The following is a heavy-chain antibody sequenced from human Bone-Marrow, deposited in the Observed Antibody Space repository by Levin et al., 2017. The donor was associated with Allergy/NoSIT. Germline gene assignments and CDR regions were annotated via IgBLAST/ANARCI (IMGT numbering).Heavy chain of an antibody. Sequence: RTGGSLRLSCTASGFTFSDAWMTWVRQAPGKGLEWLGRIKNKDDGGTAEYAAPLRDRITFSRDDPKNTLYLQLNSLKTEDTGVYYCTTGAGTRQFHRYIMELWGQGTAVTVSS. CDR2: IKNKDDGGTA. CDR3: TTGAGTRQFHRYIMEL. D-gene: IGHD1-1*01. CDR1: GFTFSDAW. J-gene: IGHJ6*02. V-gene: IGHV3-15*01.